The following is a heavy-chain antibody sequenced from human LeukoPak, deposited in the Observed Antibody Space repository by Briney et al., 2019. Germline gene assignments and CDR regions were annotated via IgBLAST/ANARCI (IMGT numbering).Heavy chain of an antibody. J-gene: IGHJ4*02. D-gene: IGHD3-22*01. Sequence: ASVKVSCKASGYTFTSYGISWVGQAPGQGLEWMGWISAYNGNTNYAQKLQGRATMTTDTSTSTAYMELRSLRSNDTAVYYCARDQKYYDSSGYPGYWGQGTLVTVSS. CDR3: ARDQKYYDSSGYPGY. CDR1: GYTFTSYG. CDR2: ISAYNGNT. V-gene: IGHV1-18*01.